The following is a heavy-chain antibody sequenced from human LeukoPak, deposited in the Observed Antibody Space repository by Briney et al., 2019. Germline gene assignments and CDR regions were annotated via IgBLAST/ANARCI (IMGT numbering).Heavy chain of an antibody. D-gene: IGHD5-18*01. J-gene: IGHJ4*02. CDR1: GGSFSGYY. Sequence: PSETLSLTCAVYGGSFSGYYWSWIRQPPGKGLEWIGEINHSGSTNHNPSLKSRVTISVDTSKNQFSPKLSSVTAADTAVYYCARGNRGIQLLKRRGRSRFDYWGQGTLVTVSS. V-gene: IGHV4-34*01. CDR3: ARGNRGIQLLKRRGRSRFDY. CDR2: INHSGST.